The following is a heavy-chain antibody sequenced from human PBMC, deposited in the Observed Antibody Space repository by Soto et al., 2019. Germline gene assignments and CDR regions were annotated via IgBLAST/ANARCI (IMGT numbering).Heavy chain of an antibody. J-gene: IGHJ6*02. D-gene: IGHD3-3*01. CDR1: GYTFTSYD. V-gene: IGHV1-8*01. CDR3: AGVGQRRIFGAHYYGMDV. Sequence: ASVKVSCKASGYTFTSYDINWVRQATGQGLEWMGWMNPNSGNTGYAQKFQGRVTMTRNTSISTAYMGLSSLRSEDTAVYYCAGVGQRRIFGAHYYGMDVWGQGTTVTVSS. CDR2: MNPNSGNT.